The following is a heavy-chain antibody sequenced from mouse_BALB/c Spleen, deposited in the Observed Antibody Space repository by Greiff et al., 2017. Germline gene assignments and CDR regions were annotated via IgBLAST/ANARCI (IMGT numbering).Heavy chain of an antibody. CDR3: AREGVITTATGFAY. J-gene: IGHJ3*01. CDR1: GYTFTDYN. Sequence: EVQLQQSGPELVKPGASVKIPCKASGYTFTDYNMDWVKQSHGKSLEWIGDINPNNGGTIYNQKFKGKATLTVDKSSSTAYMELRSLTSEDTAVYYCAREGVITTATGFAYWGQGTLVTVSA. V-gene: IGHV1-18*01. CDR2: INPNNGGT. D-gene: IGHD1-2*01.